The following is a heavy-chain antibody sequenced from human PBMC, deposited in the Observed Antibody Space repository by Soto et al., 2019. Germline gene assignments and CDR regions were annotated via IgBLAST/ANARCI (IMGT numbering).Heavy chain of an antibody. CDR3: ARAGSGWYWDFDY. D-gene: IGHD6-19*01. CDR2: INAGNGNT. Sequence: ASVKVSCKASGHTFTSYAMHWVRQAPGQRLEWMGWINAGNGNTNYAQKLQGRVTMTTDTSTSTAYMELRSLRSDDTAVYYCARAGSGWYWDFDYWGQGTLVTVSS. J-gene: IGHJ4*02. CDR1: GHTFTSYA. V-gene: IGHV1-3*01.